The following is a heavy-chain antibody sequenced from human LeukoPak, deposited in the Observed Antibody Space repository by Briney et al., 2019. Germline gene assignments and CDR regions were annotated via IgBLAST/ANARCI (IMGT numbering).Heavy chain of an antibody. D-gene: IGHD5-24*01. CDR2: IYWDDDK. J-gene: IGHJ4*02. Sequence: SGPTLVKPTQTLTLTCTFSGFSPSTSGVAVGWIRQPPGKALEWLALIYWDDDKNYTPSLKNRLTVTKDTSKDQVVLTMTNMDPVDTATYYCAHRRHNRYAYNPGGDFDLWGQGTLVTVSS. CDR3: AHRRHNRYAYNPGGDFDL. CDR1: GFSPSTSGVA. V-gene: IGHV2-5*02.